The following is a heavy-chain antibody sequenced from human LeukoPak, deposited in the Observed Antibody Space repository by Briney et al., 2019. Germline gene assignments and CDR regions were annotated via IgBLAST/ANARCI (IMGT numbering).Heavy chain of an antibody. J-gene: IGHJ4*02. D-gene: IGHD3-22*01. CDR3: ARGGSYYYDSSGYYY. V-gene: IGHV4-39*07. CDR2: INHSGST. Sequence: SETLSLTCTVSGGSISTSSYYWSWIRQPPGKGLEWIGEINHSGSTNYNPSLKSRVTISVDTSKNQFSLKLSSVTAADTAVYYCARGGSYYYDSSGYYYWGQGTLVTVSS. CDR1: GGSISTSSYY.